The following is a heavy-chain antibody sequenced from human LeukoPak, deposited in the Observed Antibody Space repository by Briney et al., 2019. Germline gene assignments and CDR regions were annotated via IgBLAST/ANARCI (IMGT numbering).Heavy chain of an antibody. CDR3: ARSSTTVTRNSRFQFDY. CDR1: GGSFSGYY. J-gene: IGHJ4*02. D-gene: IGHD4-17*01. CDR2: INHSGST. Sequence: PSETLSLTCAVYGGSFSGYYWSWIRQPPGKGLEWIGQINHSGSTNYNPSLKSRVTISVDTSKNQFSLKLSSVTAADTAVYYCARSSTTVTRNSRFQFDYWGQGTLVTVSS. V-gene: IGHV4-34*01.